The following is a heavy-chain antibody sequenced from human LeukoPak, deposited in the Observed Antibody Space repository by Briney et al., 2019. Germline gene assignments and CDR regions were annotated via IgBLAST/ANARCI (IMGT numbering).Heavy chain of an antibody. D-gene: IGHD5-18*01. CDR1: GFTFSSYG. J-gene: IGHJ6*03. CDR2: ISASGGST. CDR3: AKDSGYTYGLSMDV. Sequence: GGSLRLSCAASGFTFSSYGMHWVRQAPGKGLEWVSAISASGGSTYYADSVKGRFTISRDISKNTLYLQMNSLRVEDTAVYYCAKDSGYTYGLSMDVWGKGTTVTVSS. V-gene: IGHV3-23*01.